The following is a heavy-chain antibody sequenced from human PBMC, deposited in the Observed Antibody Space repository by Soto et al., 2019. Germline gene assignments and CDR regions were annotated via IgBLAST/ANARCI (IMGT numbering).Heavy chain of an antibody. CDR3: AREGTRCDYWGDH. CDR1: GFTFDTYG. V-gene: IGHV3-30*03. J-gene: IGHJ5*02. D-gene: IGHD3-3*01. Sequence: QVQLVESGGGVVQPGRSLSLSCAASGFTFDTYGMHWVRQAPGKGLEWLAVTSWDEGSKYYADSVKGRFTISRDNSKNTLYLQMDSLRPEDTSIYFCAREGTRCDYWGDHWGQGTLVTVSS. CDR2: TSWDEGSK.